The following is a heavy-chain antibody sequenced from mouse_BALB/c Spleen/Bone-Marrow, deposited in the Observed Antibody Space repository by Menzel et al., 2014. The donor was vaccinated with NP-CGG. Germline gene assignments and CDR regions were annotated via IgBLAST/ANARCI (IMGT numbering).Heavy chain of an antibody. CDR1: GYAFSIYW. Sequence: QVQLKQSGAELVRPGSSVKISCKASGYAFSIYWMNWVKQRPGQGLEWIGQIYPGDDVTDYNGKFKGKATLTADRSSSTAYMQLNSLTSEDSAVYFCARGGISIDYWGQGTTLTVSS. V-gene: IGHV1-80*01. CDR2: IYPGDDVT. CDR3: ARGGISIDY. J-gene: IGHJ2*01.